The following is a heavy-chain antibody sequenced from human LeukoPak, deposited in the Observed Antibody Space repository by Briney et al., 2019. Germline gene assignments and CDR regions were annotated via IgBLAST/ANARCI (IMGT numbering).Heavy chain of an antibody. CDR2: MWYDGSRE. D-gene: IGHD1-26*01. Sequence: GGSLRLSCAASGFILSTYGMHWVRQAPGKGLEWVAGMWYDGSREDYADSVTGRFTISRGMSKNTLNLQMNSLRVEDAAMFYCARDLSVGSLDCRGQATLVTVSS. CDR3: ARDLSVGSLDC. V-gene: IGHV3-33*01. J-gene: IGHJ4*02. CDR1: GFILSTYG.